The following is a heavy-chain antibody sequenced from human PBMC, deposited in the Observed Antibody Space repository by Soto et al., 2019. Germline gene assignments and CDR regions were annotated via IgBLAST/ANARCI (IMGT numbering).Heavy chain of an antibody. CDR2: INPSGGST. V-gene: IGHV1-46*01. CDR3: ARVYYYYGMDV. Sequence: QVQLVQSGAEVKKPGASVKVSCKASGYTFTSYYMHWVRQAPGQGLEWMGIINPSGGSTSYAQKFKGRVTMTRDTATSTVYMELSSLRSEDTAVYYCARVYYYYGMDVWGQGTTFTVSS. CDR1: GYTFTSYY. J-gene: IGHJ6*02.